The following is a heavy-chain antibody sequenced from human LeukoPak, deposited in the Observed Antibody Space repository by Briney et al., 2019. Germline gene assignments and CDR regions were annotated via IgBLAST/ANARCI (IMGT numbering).Heavy chain of an antibody. CDR2: INHSGSA. D-gene: IGHD3-16*01. CDR3: ARRRAYIWGSPFDY. V-gene: IGHV4-34*01. J-gene: IGHJ4*02. Sequence: SETLSLTCGVYGGSFSGYLWNWIRQPPGKGLEWLGEINHSGSANYHPSLKSRVTISVDTSKNQVSLSLSSVTAADTAVYYCARRRAYIWGSPFDYWGQGTLVTVSS. CDR1: GGSFSGYL.